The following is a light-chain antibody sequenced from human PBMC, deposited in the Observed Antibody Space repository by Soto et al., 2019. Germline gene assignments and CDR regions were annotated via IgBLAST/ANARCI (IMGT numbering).Light chain of an antibody. V-gene: IGKV4-1*01. CDR2: WAS. CDR1: QSVLYSSNNKNY. Sequence: DIVMTQSPDSLAVSLGERATINCKSSQSVLYSSNNKNYLAWYQQKPGQPPKLLISWASTRESGVPDRFSGSGSGTDFTLTINSLLAEDVAVYYCQQYYSTPPYTFGQGTKLEIK. CDR3: QQYYSTPPYT. J-gene: IGKJ2*01.